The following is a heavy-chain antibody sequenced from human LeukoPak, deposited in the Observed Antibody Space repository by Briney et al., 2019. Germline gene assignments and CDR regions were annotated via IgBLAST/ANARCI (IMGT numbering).Heavy chain of an antibody. CDR2: IKQDGSEK. Sequence: PGRSLRLSCAASGFTFSSYAMHWVRQAPGKGLEWVANIKQDGSEKYYVDSVKGRFTISRDNAKNSLYLQMNSLRAEDTAVYYCARDRRLRYWGQGTLVTVSS. CDR1: GFTFSSYA. CDR3: ARDRRLRY. J-gene: IGHJ4*02. V-gene: IGHV3-7*01. D-gene: IGHD6-25*01.